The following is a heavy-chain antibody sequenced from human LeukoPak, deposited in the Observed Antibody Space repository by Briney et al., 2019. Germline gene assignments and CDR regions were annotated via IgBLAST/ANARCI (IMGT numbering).Heavy chain of an antibody. Sequence: ASVTVSCKASGYTFTGYYMHWVRQAPGQGLEWMGWINPNSGGTNYAQKFQGRVTMTRDTSISTAYMELSRLRSDDTAVYYCARLTYSGSYVLLGDAFDIWGQGTMVTVSS. J-gene: IGHJ3*02. V-gene: IGHV1-2*02. CDR3: ARLTYSGSYVLLGDAFDI. CDR1: GYTFTGYY. D-gene: IGHD1-26*01. CDR2: INPNSGGT.